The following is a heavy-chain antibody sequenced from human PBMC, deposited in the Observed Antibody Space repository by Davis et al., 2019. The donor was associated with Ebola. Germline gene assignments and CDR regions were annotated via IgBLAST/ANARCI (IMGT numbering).Heavy chain of an antibody. Sequence: ASVQVSCKASGYTFTSYYMHWVRQAPGQGLEWMGIINPSGGSTSYAQKFQGRVTMTRDTSTSTVYMELSSLGSEDTAVYYCAREPGRPGGYFDYWGQGTLVTVSS. CDR3: AREPGRPGGYFDY. V-gene: IGHV1-46*01. D-gene: IGHD1-14*01. J-gene: IGHJ4*02. CDR2: INPSGGST. CDR1: GYTFTSYY.